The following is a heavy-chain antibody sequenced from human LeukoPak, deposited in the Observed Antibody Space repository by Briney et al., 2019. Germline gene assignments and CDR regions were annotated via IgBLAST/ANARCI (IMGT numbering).Heavy chain of an antibody. CDR3: ASHYYYDSGGYSFDY. V-gene: IGHV4-34*01. CDR1: GGSFSGYY. D-gene: IGHD3-22*01. J-gene: IGHJ4*02. CDR2: INHSGST. Sequence: SETLSLTCAVYGGSFSGYYWSWIRQPPGKGLEWIGEINHSGSTNYNPSLKSRVTISVDTSKNQFSLKLSSVTAADTAVYYCASHYYYDSGGYSFDYWGQGTLVTVSS.